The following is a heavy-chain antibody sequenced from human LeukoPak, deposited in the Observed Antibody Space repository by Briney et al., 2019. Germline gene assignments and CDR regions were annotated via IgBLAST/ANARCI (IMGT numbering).Heavy chain of an antibody. V-gene: IGHV5-51*01. J-gene: IGHJ4*02. CDR1: GYRFTSYW. D-gene: IGHD6-19*01. CDR2: IYPGDSDT. CDR3: ARPLDAVAGTSSDY. Sequence: GASLKISCKGSGYRFTSYWIGWVRQMPGKGLEWMGIIYPGDSDTRYSPSFQGQVTISADRSISTTYLQWSSLKASDTAMYYCARPLDAVAGTSSDYWGQGTLVTVSS.